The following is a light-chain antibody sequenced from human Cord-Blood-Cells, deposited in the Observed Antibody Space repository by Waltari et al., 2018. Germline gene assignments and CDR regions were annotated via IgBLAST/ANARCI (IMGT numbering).Light chain of an antibody. CDR1: SSDVGGYNY. CDR2: DLS. CDR3: SSYTSSSTWV. Sequence: QSALTQPASVSGSPGQSITISCTGTSSDVGGYNYVSWYQQHPGKAPKLMIYDLSNRPSGVSNRVSGSKSGNTASLTISGLQAEDEADYYCSSYTSSSTWVFGGGTKLTVL. V-gene: IGLV2-14*01. J-gene: IGLJ3*02.